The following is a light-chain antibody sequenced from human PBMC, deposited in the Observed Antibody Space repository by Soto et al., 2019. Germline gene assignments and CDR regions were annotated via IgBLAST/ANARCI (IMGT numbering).Light chain of an antibody. CDR3: SSYTSSSLG. Sequence: QSALTQPASVSGSPGQSITISCTGTSSDVGGYNYVSWYQQHPGKAPKLMIYEVSNWPSGVSNRFSGSKSGNTASLTISGLQAEDEADYYCSSYTSSSLGFGGGTKLTVL. CDR1: SSDVGGYNY. CDR2: EVS. J-gene: IGLJ2*01. V-gene: IGLV2-14*01.